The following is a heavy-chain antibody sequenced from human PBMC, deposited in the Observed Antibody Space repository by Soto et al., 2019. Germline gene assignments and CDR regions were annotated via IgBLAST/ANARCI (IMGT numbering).Heavy chain of an antibody. CDR2: MNPNSGNT. CDR3: ARVTGYYYGSGSYPYGMDV. CDR1: GYTFTSYD. J-gene: IGHJ6*04. Sequence: GASVKVSCKHSGYTFTSYDINWVRQATGQGLEWMGWMNPNSGNTGYAQKFQGRVTMTRNTSISTAYMELSSLRSEDTAVYYCARVTGYYYGSGSYPYGMDVSGKGTTVTVSS. V-gene: IGHV1-8*01. D-gene: IGHD3-10*01.